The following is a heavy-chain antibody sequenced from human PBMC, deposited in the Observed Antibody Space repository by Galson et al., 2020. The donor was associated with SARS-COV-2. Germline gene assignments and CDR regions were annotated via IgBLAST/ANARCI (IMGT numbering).Heavy chain of an antibody. CDR2: ISYDGSNK. D-gene: IGHD2-15*01. CDR1: GFTFSSYG. J-gene: IGHJ6*02. Sequence: GESLKISCAASGFTFSSYGMHWVRQAPGKGLEWVAVISYDGSNKYYADSVKGRFTISRDNSKNTLYLQMNSLRAEDTAVYYCARYSDGMDVWGQGTTVTVSS. CDR3: ARYSDGMDV. V-gene: IGHV3-30*03.